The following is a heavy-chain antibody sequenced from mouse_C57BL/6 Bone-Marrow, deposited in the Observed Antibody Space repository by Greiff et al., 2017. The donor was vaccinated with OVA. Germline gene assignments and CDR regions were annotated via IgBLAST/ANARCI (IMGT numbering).Heavy chain of an antibody. CDR2: ISYDGSN. D-gene: IGHD2-4*01. CDR3: ARRRLRDFDY. J-gene: IGHJ2*01. Sequence: EVKLQESGPGLVKPSQSLSLTCSVTGYSITSGYYWNWIRQFPGNKLEWMGYISYDGSNNYNPSLKNRISITRDTSKNQFFLKLNSVTTEDTATYYCARRRLRDFDYWGQGTTLTVSS. CDR1: GYSITSGYY. V-gene: IGHV3-6*01.